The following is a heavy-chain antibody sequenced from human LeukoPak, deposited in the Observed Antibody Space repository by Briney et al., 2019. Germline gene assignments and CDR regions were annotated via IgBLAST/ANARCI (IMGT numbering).Heavy chain of an antibody. Sequence: DPGGSLRLSCAASGFTFSSYAMSWVRQAPGKGLEWVSAISGSGGSTYYADSVKGRFTISRDNSKNTLYLQMNSLRAEDTAVYYCAKGGKYGSGAGGEDYWGQGTLVTVSS. J-gene: IGHJ4*02. CDR2: ISGSGGST. V-gene: IGHV3-23*01. CDR1: GFTFSSYA. CDR3: AKGGKYGSGAGGEDY. D-gene: IGHD3-10*01.